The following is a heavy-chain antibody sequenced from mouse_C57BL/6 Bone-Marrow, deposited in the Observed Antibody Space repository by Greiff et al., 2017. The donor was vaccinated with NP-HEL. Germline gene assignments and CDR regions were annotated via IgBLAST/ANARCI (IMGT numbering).Heavy chain of an antibody. CDR1: GYTFTSYW. CDR2: IYPGSGST. V-gene: IGHV1-55*01. J-gene: IGHJ1*03. CDR3: ARYPFV. Sequence: QVQLQQSGAELVKPGASVKVSCRASGYTFTSYWITWVKQRPGQGLEWIGDIYPGSGSTNYNEKFKSKATLTVDTSSSTAYMQLSSLTSEDSAVYYCARYPFVWGTGTTVTVSS.